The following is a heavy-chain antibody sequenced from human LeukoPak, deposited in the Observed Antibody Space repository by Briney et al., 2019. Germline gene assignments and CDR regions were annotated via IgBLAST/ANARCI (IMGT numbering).Heavy chain of an antibody. V-gene: IGHV4-59*02. D-gene: IGHD2-21*02. Sequence: SETLSLTCTVSGGSVNGYYWSWIRQPPGKGLEWIGYIYYSGSTNYNPSLKSRVTISVDTSKNQFSLKLSFVTAADTAVYYCTRDVYCGGDCSYFDSWGQGTLVSVSS. CDR1: GGSVNGYY. J-gene: IGHJ4*02. CDR2: IYYSGST. CDR3: TRDVYCGGDCSYFDS.